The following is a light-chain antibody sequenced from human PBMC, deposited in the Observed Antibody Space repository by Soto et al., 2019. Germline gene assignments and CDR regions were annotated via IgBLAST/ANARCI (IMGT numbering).Light chain of an antibody. CDR3: QQYNNWPRT. J-gene: IGKJ1*01. V-gene: IGKV3-15*01. CDR1: QSVSSD. Sequence: ERVMPQSPATLSVSPGERATLSCRSSQSVSSDLAWYHQKPGQAPRLLIYGSSTRANCIPGSGSGSGSGTEFTLTINSLQSEDFAVYYCQQYNNWPRTFGQGAK. CDR2: GSS.